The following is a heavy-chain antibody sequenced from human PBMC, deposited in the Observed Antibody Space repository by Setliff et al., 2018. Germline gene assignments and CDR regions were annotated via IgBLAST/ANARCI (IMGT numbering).Heavy chain of an antibody. CDR1: GGSVSSGSYY. J-gene: IGHJ4*02. CDR2: IYYSGST. CDR3: ARGPTMGATYFDS. D-gene: IGHD1-26*01. Sequence: PSETLSLTCTVSGGSVSSGSYYWSWIRQPPGKGLEWIGYIYYSGSTNYNPSLKSRLTMSVDTSKNQFSLKLNSVTAADTAVYYCARGPTMGATYFDSWGQGTPVTVSS. V-gene: IGHV4-61*01.